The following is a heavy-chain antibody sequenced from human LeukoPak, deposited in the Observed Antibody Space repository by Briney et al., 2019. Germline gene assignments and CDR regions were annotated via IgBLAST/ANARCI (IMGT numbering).Heavy chain of an antibody. CDR1: GFTLSSYA. D-gene: IGHD1-26*01. J-gene: IGHJ3*02. Sequence: GRSLRLSCGASGFTLSSYAMHLVREAPGKGPEGVGDISYDGSNKYYADSVKGRFTISRNNSKNTLYLQMNSMRAEDTAVYYCARDPYSGSSDAFDIWGQGTMVTVSS. CDR3: ARDPYSGSSDAFDI. CDR2: ISYDGSNK. V-gene: IGHV3-30-3*01.